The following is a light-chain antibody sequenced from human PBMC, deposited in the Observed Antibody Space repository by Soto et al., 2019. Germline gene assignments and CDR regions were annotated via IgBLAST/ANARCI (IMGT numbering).Light chain of an antibody. CDR3: QQTYSTPYT. Sequence: IQMAQSPSSLSASVGDRVTISCRASQTISRYLNWYQQKPGTAPKLLIYAASILQSGVPPRFSGSGSGTDFTLTISRLQPEDFGTYYCQQTYSTPYTCGQGTKLEIK. CDR2: AAS. CDR1: QTISRY. J-gene: IGKJ2*01. V-gene: IGKV1-39*01.